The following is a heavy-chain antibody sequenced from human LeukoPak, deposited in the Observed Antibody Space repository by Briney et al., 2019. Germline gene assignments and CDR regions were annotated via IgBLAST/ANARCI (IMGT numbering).Heavy chain of an antibody. CDR3: AREGSGSSFDY. Sequence: ASVKVSCKAPGYTFTSYSMYWVRQAPGQGLEWMGIINPSGGSTSYAQKFQGRVTMTRDTSTSTVYMELSSLRSEDTAVYYCAREGSGSSFDYWGQGTLVTVSS. J-gene: IGHJ4*02. CDR2: INPSGGST. V-gene: IGHV1-46*01. D-gene: IGHD1-26*01. CDR1: GYTFTSYS.